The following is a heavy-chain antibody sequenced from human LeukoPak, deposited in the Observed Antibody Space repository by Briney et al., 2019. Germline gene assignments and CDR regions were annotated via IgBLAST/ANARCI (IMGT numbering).Heavy chain of an antibody. Sequence: SETLSLTCTVSGGSVNSGSYYWSWIRQPPGKGLEWIGYLYYTGSTNYNPSLKSRVTISVDTSENQFSLKLSSVTAADTAVYYCARSGYSYGYGFVIDYWGQGTLVTVSS. CDR2: LYYTGST. V-gene: IGHV4-61*01. CDR1: GGSVNSGSYY. J-gene: IGHJ4*02. CDR3: ARSGYSYGYGFVIDY. D-gene: IGHD5-18*01.